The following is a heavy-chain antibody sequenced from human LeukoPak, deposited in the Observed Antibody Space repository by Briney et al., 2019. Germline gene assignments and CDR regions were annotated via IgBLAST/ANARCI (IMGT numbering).Heavy chain of an antibody. CDR2: ISGSGDTI. Sequence: PGGSLRLSCAASGFTFSDYYMNWIRQAPGKGLEWGSYISGSGDTIYYADSVKGRFTISRDNAKNSLYLQMNSLRAEDTAVYYCARPITLEGRDSSSWYDAFDIWGQGTMVTVSS. D-gene: IGHD6-13*01. CDR1: GFTFSDYY. J-gene: IGHJ3*02. CDR3: ARPITLEGRDSSSWYDAFDI. V-gene: IGHV3-11*04.